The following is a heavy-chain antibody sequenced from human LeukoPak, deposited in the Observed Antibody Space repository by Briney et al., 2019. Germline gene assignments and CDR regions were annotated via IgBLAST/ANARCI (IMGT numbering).Heavy chain of an antibody. Sequence: GGSLKLPYAASGLIFRRFDMSWARQAPGKGVEWVSAFSGSGCSTYHADPVKGRFTISRDNHKDPLVLQMNSLSAEETAVYYCAKYGGSKPVDYWGQGTLVTVSS. D-gene: IGHD4-11*01. CDR1: GLIFRRFD. J-gene: IGHJ4*02. V-gene: IGHV3-23*01. CDR2: FSGSGCST. CDR3: AKYGGSKPVDY.